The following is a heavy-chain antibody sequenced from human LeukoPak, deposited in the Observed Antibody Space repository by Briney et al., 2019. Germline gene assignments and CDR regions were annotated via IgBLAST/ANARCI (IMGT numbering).Heavy chain of an antibody. CDR2: TSSSDAGP. D-gene: IGHD2-21*01. J-gene: IGHJ4*02. CDR3: AKAPVSSCRGGYCYPFDS. V-gene: IGHV3-23*01. Sequence: TLSLSCAASGFTFSSYAMSWVRQTPGKGLEWVAATSSSDAGPYHADPVRGRFPIHRDNPKNRLHLHMNSLRAEDAAVFFFAKAPVSSCRGGYCYPFDSWGQGTLVTVSA. CDR1: GFTFSSYA.